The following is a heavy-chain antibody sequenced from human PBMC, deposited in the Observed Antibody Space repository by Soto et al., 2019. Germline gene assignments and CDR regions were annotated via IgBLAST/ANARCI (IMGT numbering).Heavy chain of an antibody. CDR1: GGSISSGGYY. Sequence: QVQLQESGPGLVKPSQTLSLTCTVSGGSISSGGYYWSWVRQHPGKGLEWIGYIYYSGSTYCNPSLKSRVTISVDTSKNQFSLKLSSVTAADTAVYYCARGELMVYANYYYYYGMDVWGQGTTVTVSS. J-gene: IGHJ6*02. CDR2: IYYSGST. D-gene: IGHD2-8*01. CDR3: ARGELMVYANYYYYYGMDV. V-gene: IGHV4-31*03.